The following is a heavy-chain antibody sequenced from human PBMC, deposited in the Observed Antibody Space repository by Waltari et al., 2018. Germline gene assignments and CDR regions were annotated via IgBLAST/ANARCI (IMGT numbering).Heavy chain of an antibody. Sequence: QVQLVQSGAEVKKPGSSVKVSCKASGGTFSSYAIRWVRQAPGQGLEWMGGIIPIFGTANYAQKFQGRVTITADESTSTAYMELSSLRSEDTAVYYCARDPGWLVVDYYYGMDVWGQGTTVTVSS. J-gene: IGHJ6*02. CDR3: ARDPGWLVVDYYYGMDV. V-gene: IGHV1-69*01. D-gene: IGHD6-19*01. CDR1: GGTFSSYA. CDR2: IIPIFGTA.